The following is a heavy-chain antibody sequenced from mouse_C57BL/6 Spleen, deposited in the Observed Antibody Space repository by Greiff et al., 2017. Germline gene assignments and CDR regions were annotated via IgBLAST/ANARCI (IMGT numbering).Heavy chain of an antibody. J-gene: IGHJ1*03. CDR3: ARGTTVVDWYCDV. Sequence: QVQLQQPGAELVRPGSSVKLSCKASGYTFTSYWMHWVKQRPIQGLEWIGNIDPSDSETHYNQKFKGKATLTVDKSSSTAYMQLSSLTSEDSAVYYGARGTTVVDWYCDVWGTGTTVTVSS. V-gene: IGHV1-52*01. CDR1: GYTFTSYW. CDR2: IDPSDSET. D-gene: IGHD1-1*01.